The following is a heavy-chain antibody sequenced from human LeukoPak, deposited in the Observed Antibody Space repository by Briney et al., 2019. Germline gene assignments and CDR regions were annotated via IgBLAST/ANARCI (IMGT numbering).Heavy chain of an antibody. CDR1: GFTFSSYA. CDR2: ISYDGSNK. D-gene: IGHD6-6*01. Sequence: GRPLRLSCAASGFTFSSYAMHWVRQAPGKGLEWVAVISYDGSNKYYADSVKGRFTISRDNSKNTLYLQMNSLRAEDTAVYYCAREGSSSSRYFDYWGQGTLVTVSS. V-gene: IGHV3-30*01. J-gene: IGHJ4*02. CDR3: AREGSSSSRYFDY.